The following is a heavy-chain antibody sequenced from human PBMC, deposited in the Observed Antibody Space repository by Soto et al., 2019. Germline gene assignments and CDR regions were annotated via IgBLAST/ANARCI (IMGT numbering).Heavy chain of an antibody. V-gene: IGHV3-23*01. CDR1: GFTFSSYS. J-gene: IGHJ4*02. CDR2: FRTGGDDGTT. CDR3: AKKVNSGPGSQYFDY. Sequence: PGGSLRLCCAASGFTFSSYSMSWVRKAPGKGLEWVSGFRTGGDDGTTYYADSVKGRFTISRDNSKNTLFLQMNSLRVEDTAIYYCAKKVNSGPGSQYFDYWGQGTLVSVSS. D-gene: IGHD3-10*01.